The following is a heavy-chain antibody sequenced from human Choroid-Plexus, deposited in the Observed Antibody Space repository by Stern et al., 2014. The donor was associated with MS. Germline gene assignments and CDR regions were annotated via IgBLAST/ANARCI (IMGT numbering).Heavy chain of an antibody. Sequence: DQLVESGGGVVQPGRPLRLSCVASGFTFGSCAMHWVRQAPGKGLEWGACVSYDGSNKYYADSVKGRFTISRDNSQNTLYMQMSSLRPGDTAVYYCAKDRQYLTYFFDHWGQGSLVTVSS. D-gene: IGHD2/OR15-2a*01. CDR3: AKDRQYLTYFFDH. CDR2: VSYDGSNK. V-gene: IGHV3-30*18. CDR1: GFTFGSCA. J-gene: IGHJ5*02.